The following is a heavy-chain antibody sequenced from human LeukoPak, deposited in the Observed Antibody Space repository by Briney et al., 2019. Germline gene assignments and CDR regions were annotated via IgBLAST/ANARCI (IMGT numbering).Heavy chain of an antibody. D-gene: IGHD2-15*01. V-gene: IGHV1-46*01. Sequence: ASVKVSCKASGYTFTSYYMHWVRQAPGQGLEWMGIINPSGGSTSYAQKFQGRVTMTRDTSTSTVYMELSSLRSEDTAVYYCASFFGCSGGSCWNAFDIWGQGTMVTVSS. J-gene: IGHJ3*02. CDR1: GYTFTSYY. CDR2: INPSGGST. CDR3: ASFFGCSGGSCWNAFDI.